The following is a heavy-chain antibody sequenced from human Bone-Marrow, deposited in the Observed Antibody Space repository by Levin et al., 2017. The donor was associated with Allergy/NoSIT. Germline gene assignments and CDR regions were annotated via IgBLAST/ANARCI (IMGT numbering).Heavy chain of an antibody. Sequence: RPSETLSLTCTVSGGSISSSSYYWGWIRQPPGKGLEWIGSIYYSGSTYYNPSLKSRVTISVDTSKNQFSLKLSSVTAADTAVYYCASTIPHQGGEDAFDIWGQGTMVTVSS. D-gene: IGHD2-21*01. CDR3: ASTIPHQGGEDAFDI. J-gene: IGHJ3*02. CDR2: IYYSGST. CDR1: GGSISSSSYY. V-gene: IGHV4-39*01.